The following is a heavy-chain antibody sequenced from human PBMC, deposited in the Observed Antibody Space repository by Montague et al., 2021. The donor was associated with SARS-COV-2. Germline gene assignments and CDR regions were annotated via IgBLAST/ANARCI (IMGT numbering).Heavy chain of an antibody. D-gene: IGHD3-10*01. Sequence: SLRLSCAASGFTFSSYAMHWVRQAPGKGLEWVSAITYDGSNQYYAASVKGLFTISRDNSKNTLYLQMNSLSAEDTAVYYCARDREITIVRGAPLSGMDVWGQGTTVTVSS. CDR2: ITYDGSNQ. V-gene: IGHV3-30-3*01. CDR3: ARDREITIVRGAPLSGMDV. J-gene: IGHJ6*02. CDR1: GFTFSSYA.